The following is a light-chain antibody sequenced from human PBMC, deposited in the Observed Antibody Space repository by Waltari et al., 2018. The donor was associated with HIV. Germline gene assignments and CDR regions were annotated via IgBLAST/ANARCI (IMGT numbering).Light chain of an antibody. J-gene: IGLJ2*01. CDR3: ASWDDSLNGVI. Sequence: VLTQPPPVSAAPAQLVVISCSAGSSTTRSNTATWYHHLPGPAPKLLLYSTDKRPSGVPDRFSGSKSGTSASLAITGLQSEDEGVYYCASWDDSLNGVIFGGGTKVTVL. CDR1: SSTTRSNT. V-gene: IGLV1-44*01. CDR2: STD.